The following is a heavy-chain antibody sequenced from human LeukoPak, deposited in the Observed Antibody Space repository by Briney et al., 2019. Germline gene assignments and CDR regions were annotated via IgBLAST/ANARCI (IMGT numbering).Heavy chain of an antibody. V-gene: IGHV4-59*08. D-gene: IGHD6-19*01. CDR3: ARLETVAGFDY. CDR1: GGSISFNH. CDR2: INYSGST. J-gene: IGHJ4*02. Sequence: PSEALSLTCSVSGGSISFNHWSWIRQPPGKGLEWIGYINYSGSTNYNPSLKSRITISIDTSTNQFSLKLNSVTAADTAVYYCARLETVAGFDYWGQGTLVTVSS.